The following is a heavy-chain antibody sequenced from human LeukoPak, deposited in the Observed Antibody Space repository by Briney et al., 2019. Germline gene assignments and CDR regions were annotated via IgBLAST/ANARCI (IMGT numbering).Heavy chain of an antibody. V-gene: IGHV1-46*01. CDR2: INPSGGST. Sequence: SSVKVSCKSSGYTFTSYYMHWVRQPPAQGLEWMGIINPSGGSTSYAQKFQGRVTMTRDTSTSTVYMELSSLRSEDTAVYYCARGCSSTSCYLPSWLDAWGQGTLVTVSS. D-gene: IGHD2-2*01. CDR1: GYTFTSYY. J-gene: IGHJ5*02. CDR3: ARGCSSTSCYLPSWLDA.